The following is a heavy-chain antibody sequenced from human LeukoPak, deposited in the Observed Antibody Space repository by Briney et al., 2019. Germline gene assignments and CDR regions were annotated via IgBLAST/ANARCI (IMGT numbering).Heavy chain of an antibody. V-gene: IGHV4-61*02. CDR1: GGSISSGSYY. D-gene: IGHD3-10*01. CDR2: IYTSGTI. J-gene: IGHJ4*02. Sequence: SQTLSLTCSVSGGSISSGSYYWSWIRQPAGTALEWIGRIYTSGTITYNPSLKSRVTMSVDTSKNQFSLKLSSVTAADTAVYYCARRPGSGFDYWGQGTLVTVSS. CDR3: ARRPGSGFDY.